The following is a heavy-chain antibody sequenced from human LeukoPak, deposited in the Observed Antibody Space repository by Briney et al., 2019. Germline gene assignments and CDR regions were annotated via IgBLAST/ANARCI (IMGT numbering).Heavy chain of an antibody. D-gene: IGHD5-18*01. CDR2: IYKSGGT. Sequence: SETLSLTCTVPGGSISSGGYYWSWIRQHPGKGLEWIGYIYKSGGTYYNPSLKSRLTISLDTSENQFSLKLTSVTAADTAVYYCARPVGTAMVHIDYWGQGTLVTVSS. CDR1: GGSISSGGYY. CDR3: ARPVGTAMVHIDY. J-gene: IGHJ4*02. V-gene: IGHV4-31*03.